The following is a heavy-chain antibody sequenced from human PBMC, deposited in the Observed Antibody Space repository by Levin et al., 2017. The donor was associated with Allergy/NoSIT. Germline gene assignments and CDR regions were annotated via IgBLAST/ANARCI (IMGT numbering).Heavy chain of an antibody. V-gene: IGHV1-18*01. CDR1: GYTYPRYG. D-gene: IGHD3-22*01. J-gene: IGHJ6*02. Sequence: ASVKVSCKASGYTYPRYGISWVRQAPGQGLEWMGWISAYNGKTHYAQKFQGRVTMTTDTSTSTAYMELMNLRSDDSAVVYCARYSDDSSGDSPYYYYGMDVWGQGTRVAVSS. CDR3: ARYSDDSSGDSPYYYYGMDV. CDR2: ISAYNGKT.